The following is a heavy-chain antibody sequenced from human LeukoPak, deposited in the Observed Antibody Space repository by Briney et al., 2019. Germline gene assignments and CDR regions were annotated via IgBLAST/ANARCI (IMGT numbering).Heavy chain of an antibody. CDR1: GYSISSSNW. J-gene: IGHJ4*02. CDR3: ARTLAAAGPYYFDY. D-gene: IGHD6-13*01. Sequence: SETLSLTCAVSGYSISSSNWWGWIRQPPGKGLEWIGYIYYSGSTYYNPSLKSRVTMSVDTSKNQFSLKLSSVTAVDTAVHYCARTLAAAGPYYFDYWGQGTLVTVSS. CDR2: IYYSGST. V-gene: IGHV4-28*01.